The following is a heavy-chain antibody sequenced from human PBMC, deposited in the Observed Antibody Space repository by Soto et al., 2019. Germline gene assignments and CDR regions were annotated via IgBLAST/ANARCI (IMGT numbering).Heavy chain of an antibody. CDR3: ARDGNFVLRGYSFGFDF. J-gene: IGHJ4*02. CDR1: GYRFTTFY. D-gene: IGHD5-18*01. Sequence: ASVKVSCKASGYRFTTFYIHWVRQAPGQGLEWMGRMNVDTGGTTYAQKFQGRVTMTRDTSISTAYMEVTNVKSDDTAIYYCARDGNFVLRGYSFGFDFWGQGXRGTVPS. V-gene: IGHV1-2*06. CDR2: MNVDTGGT.